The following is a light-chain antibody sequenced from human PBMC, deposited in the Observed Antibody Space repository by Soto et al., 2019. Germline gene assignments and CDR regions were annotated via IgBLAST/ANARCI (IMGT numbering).Light chain of an antibody. V-gene: IGLV2-8*01. J-gene: IGLJ1*01. Sequence: QSALTQPPSASGSPGQSVTISCTGTSSDVGGYNYVSWFQQHPGKAPKLLIYEVTRRPSGVPNRFSGSKSGNTASLTVSGLQADDEADYYCSAYAGSNTFVFGTGTQLTVL. CDR2: EVT. CDR1: SSDVGGYNY. CDR3: SAYAGSNTFV.